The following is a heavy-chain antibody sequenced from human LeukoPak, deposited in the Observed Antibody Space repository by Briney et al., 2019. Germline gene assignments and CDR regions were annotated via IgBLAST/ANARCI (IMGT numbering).Heavy chain of an antibody. J-gene: IGHJ5*02. CDR2: ISAYNGNT. Sequence: ASVKVSCKASGYTFTSYGISWVRQAPGQGLEWMGWISAYNGNTNYAQKLQGRVTMTTDTSTSTAYMELRSLRSDDTAVYYCARVWEDYYGSANWFDPGAREPWSPSPQ. CDR3: ARVWEDYYGSANWFDP. V-gene: IGHV1-18*04. D-gene: IGHD3-10*01. CDR1: GYTFTSYG.